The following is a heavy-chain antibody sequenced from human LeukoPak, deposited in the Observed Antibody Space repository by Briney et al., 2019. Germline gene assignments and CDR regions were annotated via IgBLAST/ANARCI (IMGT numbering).Heavy chain of an antibody. D-gene: IGHD2-2*02. CDR2: ISSSSSTI. V-gene: IGHV3-48*01. CDR1: GFTFSSYS. J-gene: IGHJ4*02. CDR3: AKDAYCSSTSCYTLDY. Sequence: GGSLRLSCAASGFTFSSYSMNWVRQAPGKGLEWVSYISSSSSTIYYADSVKGRFTISRDNSKNTLYLQMNSLRAEDTAVYYCAKDAYCSSTSCYTLDYWGQGTLVTVSS.